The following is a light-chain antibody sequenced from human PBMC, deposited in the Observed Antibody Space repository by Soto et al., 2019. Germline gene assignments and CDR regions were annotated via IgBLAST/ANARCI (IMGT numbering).Light chain of an antibody. Sequence: DIQMTQSPASLSASVGERVTITCRASQGISRFLAWYQQKPGKVPKLLIYAASILQSGVPPRFSGRGSGTNFTLTISSLQPEYVATYYCQKYNTVPRTFGQGTKMEI. CDR1: QGISRF. J-gene: IGKJ1*01. CDR3: QKYNTVPRT. CDR2: AAS. V-gene: IGKV1-27*01.